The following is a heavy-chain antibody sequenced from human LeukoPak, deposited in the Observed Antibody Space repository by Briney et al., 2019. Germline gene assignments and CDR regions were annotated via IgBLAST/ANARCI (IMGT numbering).Heavy chain of an antibody. CDR3: ASLPRDGYNTYYFDY. CDR1: GGSISSGSYY. Sequence: SETLSLTCTVSGGSISSGSYYWSWIRQPAGKGLEWIGRIYTSGSTNYNPSLKSRVTISVDTSKNQFSLKLSSVTAADTAVYYCASLPRDGYNTYYFDYWGQGTLVTVSS. J-gene: IGHJ4*02. D-gene: IGHD5-24*01. CDR2: IYTSGST. V-gene: IGHV4-61*02.